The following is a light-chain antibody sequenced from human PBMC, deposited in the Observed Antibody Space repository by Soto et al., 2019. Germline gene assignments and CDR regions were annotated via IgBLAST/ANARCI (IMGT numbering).Light chain of an antibody. CDR3: CSYAGSSTFV. CDR2: EGS. V-gene: IGLV2-23*01. CDR1: SSDVGSYNL. J-gene: IGLJ1*01. Sequence: QSVLTQPASVSGSPGQSITISCTGTSSDVGSYNLVSWYQQHPGKAPKILIYEGSKRPSGVSNRFSGSKSANTASLTISGLQAEDEADYYCCSYAGSSTFVFGTGTKLTVL.